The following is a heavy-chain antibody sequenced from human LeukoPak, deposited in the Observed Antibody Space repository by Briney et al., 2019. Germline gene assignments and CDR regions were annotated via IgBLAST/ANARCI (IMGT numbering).Heavy chain of an antibody. V-gene: IGHV3-9*01. CDR2: FRYNSDTI. Sequence: GRSLTLPCTVSGFTFDVYAMHWVPQARGKGLEGVSGFRYNSDTIAYADSVTGRFTISRDNAKNSLYLRMNSLRAEDTALYYCAKDYCGGDCYSGWYFDLWGRGTLVTVSS. CDR1: GFTFDVYA. D-gene: IGHD2-21*02. J-gene: IGHJ2*01. CDR3: AKDYCGGDCYSGWYFDL.